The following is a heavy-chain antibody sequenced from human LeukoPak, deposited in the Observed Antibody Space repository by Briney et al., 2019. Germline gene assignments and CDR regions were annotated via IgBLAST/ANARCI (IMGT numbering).Heavy chain of an antibody. CDR1: GGSFSGYY. D-gene: IGHD1-14*01. CDR2: INHSGST. V-gene: IGHV4-34*01. Sequence: SETLSLTCAVYGGSFSGYYWSWIRQPPGKGLEWIGEINHSGSTNYNPSLKSRVTISVDTSKNQFSLKPSSVTAADTAVYYCARITGGPYNWFDPWGQGTLVTVSS. CDR3: ARITGGPYNWFDP. J-gene: IGHJ5*02.